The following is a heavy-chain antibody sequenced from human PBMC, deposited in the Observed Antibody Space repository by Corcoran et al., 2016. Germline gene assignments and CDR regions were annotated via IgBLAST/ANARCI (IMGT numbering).Heavy chain of an antibody. V-gene: IGHV2-5*01. CDR1: GFSLSTSGVG. J-gene: IGHJ5*02. D-gene: IGHD3-9*01. CDR2: IYWNDDK. CDR3: AHRPSPDILTGYYDNWFDP. Sequence: QITLKESGPTLVKPTQTLTLTCTFSGFSLSTSGVGVGWIRQPPGKALEWLALIYWNDDKRYSPSLKSRLTITKDTSKNQVVLTMTNMDPVDTATYYCAHRPSPDILTGYYDNWFDPWGQGTLVTVSS.